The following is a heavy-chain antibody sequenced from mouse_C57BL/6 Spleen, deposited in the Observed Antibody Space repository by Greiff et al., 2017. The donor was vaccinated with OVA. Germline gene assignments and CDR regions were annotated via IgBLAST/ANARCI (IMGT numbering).Heavy chain of an antibody. Sequence: VKLVESGAELVRPGASVTLSCKASGYTFTDYEMHWVKQTPVHGLEWIGAIDPETGGTAYNQKFKGKAILTADKSSSTAYMELRSLTSEDSAVYYCAREGDGNYQAWFAYWGQGTLVTVSA. D-gene: IGHD2-1*01. CDR3: AREGDGNYQAWFAY. V-gene: IGHV1-15*01. CDR2: IDPETGGT. J-gene: IGHJ3*01. CDR1: GYTFTDYE.